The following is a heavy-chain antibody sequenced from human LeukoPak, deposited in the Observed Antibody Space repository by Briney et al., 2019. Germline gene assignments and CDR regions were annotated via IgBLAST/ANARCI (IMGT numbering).Heavy chain of an antibody. Sequence: SVKVSCKASGDTGTFSSFAINWLRQAPGQGLEWMGGIIPVFDSPNYAQKFQGRVTITADESTSTAYMEVNNLRSEDTAVYYCARGTRAAGYSYGLESWGQGTLVTVSS. CDR1: GDTGTFSSFA. D-gene: IGHD5-18*01. J-gene: IGHJ5*02. V-gene: IGHV1-69*13. CDR3: ARGTRAAGYSYGLES. CDR2: IIPVFDSP.